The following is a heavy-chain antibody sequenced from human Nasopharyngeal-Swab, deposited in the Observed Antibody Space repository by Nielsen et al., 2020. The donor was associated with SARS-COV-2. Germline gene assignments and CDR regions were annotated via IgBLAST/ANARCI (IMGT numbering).Heavy chain of an antibody. J-gene: IGHJ6*02. V-gene: IGHV4-59*01. Sequence: SETLSLTCTVSGASISSDYWTWIRQPPGKTLEWIGHISYTGSTSYNPSLRSRVTISLDRSKNQISLNLSSVTAADTAVYYCARDTTGWFQSGMDVWGQGTRSSSP. CDR2: ISYTGST. CDR3: ARDTTGWFQSGMDV. CDR1: GASISSDY. D-gene: IGHD6-19*01.